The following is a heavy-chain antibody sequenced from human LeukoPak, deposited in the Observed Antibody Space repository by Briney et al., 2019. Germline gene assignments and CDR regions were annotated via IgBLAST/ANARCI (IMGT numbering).Heavy chain of an antibody. J-gene: IGHJ4*02. Sequence: PGESLRLSCAASGFTFSSYGMHWVRQAPGKGLEWVAVISYDGSNKYYADSVKGRFTISRDNSKNTLYLQMNSLRAEDTAVYYCAKDVPTTVTTSLDYWGQGTLVTVSS. V-gene: IGHV3-30*18. D-gene: IGHD4-17*01. CDR3: AKDVPTTVTTSLDY. CDR2: ISYDGSNK. CDR1: GFTFSSYG.